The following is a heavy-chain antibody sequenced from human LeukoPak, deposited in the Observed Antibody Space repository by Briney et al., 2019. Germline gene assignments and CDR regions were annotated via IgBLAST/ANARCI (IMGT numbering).Heavy chain of an antibody. J-gene: IGHJ4*02. D-gene: IGHD1-26*01. V-gene: IGHV3-74*01. CDR2: INSDASST. CDR3: ATSLYSGTKLDY. CDR1: GFTVSSNY. Sequence: PGGSLRLSCAASGFTVSSNYMSWVRQAPGKGLVWVSRINSDASSTSYADSVKGRFTISRDRAKNTLYLQMNGLRADDTAVYYCATSLYSGTKLDYWGQGTLVTVSS.